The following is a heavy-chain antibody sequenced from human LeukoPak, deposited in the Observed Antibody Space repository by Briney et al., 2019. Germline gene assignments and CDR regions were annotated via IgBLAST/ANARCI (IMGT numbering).Heavy chain of an antibody. CDR1: GFTFSSYT. CDR2: ISSSSTYI. CDR3: ARDRSPGNFDY. J-gene: IGHJ4*02. Sequence: AGGSLRLSCAASGFTFSSYTMNWVRQAPGKGLEWVSSISSSSTYINYADSVKGRFTISRDNAKNSLYLQMNSLRAEDTAVYYCARDRSPGNFDYWGQGTLVTVSS. D-gene: IGHD3-10*01. V-gene: IGHV3-21*01.